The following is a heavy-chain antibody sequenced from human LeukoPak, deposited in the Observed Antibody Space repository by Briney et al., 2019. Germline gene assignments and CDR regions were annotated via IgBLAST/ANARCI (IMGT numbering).Heavy chain of an antibody. CDR2: IKWNSGSI. V-gene: IGHV3-9*01. Sequence: SLRLSCADSGFTFNDYAMHWVRQAPGKGLEWVSTIKWNSGSIDSADSMKRLFTISRDTAKHSLYLQMYSLRPEDTALYDCAKDCRRAAAGKYGTDVWRQPSSVTVSS. J-gene: IGHJ6*01. D-gene: IGHD6-13*01. CDR1: GFTFNDYA. CDR3: AKDCRRAAAGKYGTDV.